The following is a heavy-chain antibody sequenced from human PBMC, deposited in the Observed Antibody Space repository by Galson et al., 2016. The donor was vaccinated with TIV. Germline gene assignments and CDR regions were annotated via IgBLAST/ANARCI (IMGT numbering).Heavy chain of an antibody. CDR2: IYYTGIT. Sequence: SETLSLTCTVSSGSITRDGYYWNWVRQPAGKGLEWIGTIYYTGITFYNPSLQSRATISVDTSKNHFSLKLSSVSAADTAVYYCARTTGAGVAARVLFDFWGQGTLVTVSS. J-gene: IGHJ4*02. CDR1: SGSITRDGYY. D-gene: IGHD6-6*01. CDR3: ARTTGAGVAARVLFDF. V-gene: IGHV4-39*07.